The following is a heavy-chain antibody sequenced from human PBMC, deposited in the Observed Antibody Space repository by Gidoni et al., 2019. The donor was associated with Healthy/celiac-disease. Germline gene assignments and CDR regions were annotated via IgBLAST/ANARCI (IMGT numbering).Heavy chain of an antibody. D-gene: IGHD3-10*01. CDR1: GGSFSGYY. J-gene: IGHJ5*02. V-gene: IGHV4-34*01. CDR2: INHSGST. Sequence: QVQLQQWGAGLLKPSETLSLTCAVYGGSFSGYYGSWIRQPPGKGLEWMGEINHSGSTNYNPSLKSRVTISVDTSKNQFSLKLSSVTAADTAVYYCARGASQSSGSYDRGWFDPWGQGTLVTVSS. CDR3: ARGASQSSGSYDRGWFDP.